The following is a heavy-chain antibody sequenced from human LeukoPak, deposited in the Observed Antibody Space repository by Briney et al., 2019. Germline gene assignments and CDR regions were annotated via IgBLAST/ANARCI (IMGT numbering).Heavy chain of an antibody. V-gene: IGHV1-46*01. Sequence: ASVKVSCKASGYTFTSYYMHWVRQAPGQGLEWMGIINPSGGSTSYAQKFQGRVTMTRDTSTSTVYMELSSLRSEDAAVYYCARDPRSDYYDSSGYYDYWGQGTLVTVSS. D-gene: IGHD3-22*01. J-gene: IGHJ4*02. CDR2: INPSGGST. CDR3: ARDPRSDYYDSSGYYDY. CDR1: GYTFTSYY.